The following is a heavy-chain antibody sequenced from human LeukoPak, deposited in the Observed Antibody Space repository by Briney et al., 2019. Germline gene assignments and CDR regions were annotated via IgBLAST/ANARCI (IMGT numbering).Heavy chain of an antibody. CDR2: ISGSGGST. J-gene: IGHJ4*02. D-gene: IGHD3-22*01. V-gene: IGHV3-23*01. Sequence: GGSLRLSCAASGFTFSSYAMSWVRQAPGRGLEWVSVISGSGGSTYYADSVEGRFTISRDNSKNTLYLQMNSLRAEDTAVYYCAKDPNYYDSSGYYYLDEYWGQGTLVTVSS. CDR1: GFTFSSYA. CDR3: AKDPNYYDSSGYYYLDEY.